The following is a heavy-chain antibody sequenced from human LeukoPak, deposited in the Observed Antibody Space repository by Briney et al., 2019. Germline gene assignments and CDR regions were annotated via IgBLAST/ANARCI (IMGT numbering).Heavy chain of an antibody. CDR3: ARESAAGSFFDY. Sequence: PGGSLRLSCAASGFTFSSYGMHWVRQAPGKGLEWVAVIWYDGSNKYYADSVKGRFTISRDNSKNTLYLQMNSLRAEDTAVYYRARESAAGSFFDYWGQGTLVTVSS. CDR2: IWYDGSNK. V-gene: IGHV3-33*01. J-gene: IGHJ4*02. CDR1: GFTFSSYG. D-gene: IGHD6-13*01.